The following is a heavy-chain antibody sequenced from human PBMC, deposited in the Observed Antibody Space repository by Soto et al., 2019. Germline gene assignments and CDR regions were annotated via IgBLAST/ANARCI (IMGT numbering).Heavy chain of an antibody. D-gene: IGHD3-3*01. CDR1: GFILSSYW. J-gene: IGHJ3*02. V-gene: IGHV3-7*01. Sequence: VGSLRLSCVASGFILSSYWMSWVRQAPGKGLEWVANIKPDGSGKYYVDSVKGRFTISRDNAKNSLYLQMNSLRAEDTAVYYCASNIFYDFWSGYYAFDIWGRGTMVTVSS. CDR3: ASNIFYDFWSGYYAFDI. CDR2: IKPDGSGK.